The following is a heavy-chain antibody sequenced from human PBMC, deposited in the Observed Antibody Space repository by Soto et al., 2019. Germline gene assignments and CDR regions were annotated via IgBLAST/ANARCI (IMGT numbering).Heavy chain of an antibody. J-gene: IGHJ4*02. CDR1: GFSFVNYA. CDR3: AKATTNGGWFNPFDS. V-gene: IGHV3-23*01. CDR2: LSGSGTST. Sequence: LRLSCAASGFSFVNYAMNWVRQAPGKGLEWVSGLSGSGTSTYYADSVKGRFTISRDNSRDTLFLQMNSLTADDTAVYYCAKATTNGGWFNPFDSWGQGALVTVSS. D-gene: IGHD6-19*01.